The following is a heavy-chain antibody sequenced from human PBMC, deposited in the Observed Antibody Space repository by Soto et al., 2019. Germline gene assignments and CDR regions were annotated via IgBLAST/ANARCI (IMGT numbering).Heavy chain of an antibody. D-gene: IGHD3-3*01. V-gene: IGHV4-59*01. Sequence: PSETLSLTCTVSGISISSYYCTWIRQPPGKGLEWIGYIYYSGSTNYNPSLKSRVTISVDASKNQFSLKLSSVTAADTAVYYCARRGYDFWSGYDLGWFDPWGQGTLVTVSS. CDR2: IYYSGST. J-gene: IGHJ5*02. CDR1: GISISSYY. CDR3: ARRGYDFWSGYDLGWFDP.